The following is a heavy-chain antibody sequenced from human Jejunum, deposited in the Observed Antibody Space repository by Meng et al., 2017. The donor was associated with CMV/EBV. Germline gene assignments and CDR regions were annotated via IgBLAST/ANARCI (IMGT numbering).Heavy chain of an antibody. CDR1: GYTFTGYY. CDR3: ARDWEGSWAVFDY. D-gene: IGHD6-13*01. J-gene: IGHJ4*02. CDR2: INPNSGGT. Sequence: VPLVQSGAEVTKPGASVKVSCKASGYTFTGYYMHWVRQAPGQGLEWMGWINPNSGGTNYAQKFQGWVTMTRDTSISTAYMELSRLRSDDTAVYYCARDWEGSWAVFDYWGQGTLVTVSS. V-gene: IGHV1-2*04.